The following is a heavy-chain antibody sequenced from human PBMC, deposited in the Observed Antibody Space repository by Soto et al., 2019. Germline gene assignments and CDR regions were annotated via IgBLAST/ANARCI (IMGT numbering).Heavy chain of an antibody. CDR2: ISAYNGNT. CDR1: GYTFTSYG. V-gene: IGHV1-18*01. CDR3: ASSSIAARPWSFDY. J-gene: IGHJ4*02. Sequence: ASVKVSCKASGYTFTSYGISWVRQAPGQGLEWMGWISAYNGNTNYAQKLQGRVTMTTDTSTSTAYMELRSLRSDDTAVYYCASSSIAARPWSFDYWGQGTLVTVSP. D-gene: IGHD6-6*01.